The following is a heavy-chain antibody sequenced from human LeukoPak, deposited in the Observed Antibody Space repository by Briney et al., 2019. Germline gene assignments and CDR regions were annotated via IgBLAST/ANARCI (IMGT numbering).Heavy chain of an antibody. Sequence: PGGSLRLSCAASGFTFSSYSMNWVRQAPGKGLEWVSSISSSSSYIYYADSVKGRFTISRDNAKNSLYLQMNSLRAEDTAVYYCARDKYGSSWQIVDAFDIWGQGTMVTVPS. J-gene: IGHJ3*02. D-gene: IGHD6-13*01. CDR2: ISSSSSYI. CDR1: GFTFSSYS. V-gene: IGHV3-21*01. CDR3: ARDKYGSSWQIVDAFDI.